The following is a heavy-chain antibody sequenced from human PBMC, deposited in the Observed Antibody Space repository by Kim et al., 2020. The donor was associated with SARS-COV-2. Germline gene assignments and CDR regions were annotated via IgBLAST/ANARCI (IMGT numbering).Heavy chain of an antibody. CDR3: AKDTTLAVRGVIEPQFDY. D-gene: IGHD3-10*01. CDR2: ISWNSGSI. CDR1: GFTFDDYA. J-gene: IGHJ4*02. Sequence: GGSLRLSCAASGFTFDDYAMHWVRQAPGKGLEWVSGISWNSGSIGYADSVKGRFTISRDNAKNSLYLQMNSLRAEDTALYYCAKDTTLAVRGVIEPQFDYWGQGTLVTVSS. V-gene: IGHV3-9*01.